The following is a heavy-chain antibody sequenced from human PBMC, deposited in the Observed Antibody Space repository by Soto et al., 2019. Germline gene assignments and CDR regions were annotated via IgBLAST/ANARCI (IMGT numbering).Heavy chain of an antibody. J-gene: IGHJ4*02. CDR1: GYSFTSYW. CDR2: IYPGDSDT. CDR3: ARGTLDWNYLFAY. V-gene: IGHV5-51*01. Sequence: GESLQISCKGSGYSFTSYWIGCVRQVPGKGLEWIGIIYPGDSDTRYSPSFQGQVTISADKSISTAYLQWSSLKASDTAMYYCARGTLDWNYLFAYWGQGTMVTV. D-gene: IGHD1-7*01.